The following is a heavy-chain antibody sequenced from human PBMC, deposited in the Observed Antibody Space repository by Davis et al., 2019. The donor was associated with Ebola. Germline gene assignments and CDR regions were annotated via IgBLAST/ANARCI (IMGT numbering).Heavy chain of an antibody. V-gene: IGHV5-51*01. J-gene: IGHJ5*02. CDR1: GYSFISYW. Sequence: GESLKISCKGFGYSFISYWIGWVRQLPGKGLEWMGIIYPGDSDTRYSPSFQGQVTISADKSISTAYLQWSSLKGSDTAMYYCARHANWFDPWGQGTLVTVSS. CDR2: IYPGDSDT. CDR3: ARHANWFDP.